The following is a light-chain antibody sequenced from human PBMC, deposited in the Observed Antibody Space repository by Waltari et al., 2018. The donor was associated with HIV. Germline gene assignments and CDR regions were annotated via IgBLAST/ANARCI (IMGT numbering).Light chain of an antibody. CDR1: SSDVGGYNS. Sequence: QSALTQPRSVSGSPGQSVTISCTGTSSDVGGYNSVSWYRQHPGKAPKLLIFDVNKRPSVVPGHISGSKSGNTASLTIAGLQAEDEADYYCSSYAGTYTFIFGGGTTVTVL. J-gene: IGLJ2*01. V-gene: IGLV2-11*01. CDR3: SSYAGTYTFI. CDR2: DVN.